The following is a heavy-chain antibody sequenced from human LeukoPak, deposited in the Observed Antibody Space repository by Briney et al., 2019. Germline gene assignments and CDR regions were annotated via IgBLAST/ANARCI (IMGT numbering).Heavy chain of an antibody. J-gene: IGHJ3*02. D-gene: IGHD4-17*01. CDR3: ASLGYGDYSFEGDAFDI. CDR2: IYYSGST. V-gene: IGHV4-39*07. Sequence: SETLSLTCTVSGYSISSSSYYWGWIRQPPGKGLEWIGSIYYSGSTYYNPSLKSRVTISVDTSKNQFSLKLSSVTAADTAVYYCASLGYGDYSFEGDAFDIWGQGTMVTVSS. CDR1: GYSISSSSYY.